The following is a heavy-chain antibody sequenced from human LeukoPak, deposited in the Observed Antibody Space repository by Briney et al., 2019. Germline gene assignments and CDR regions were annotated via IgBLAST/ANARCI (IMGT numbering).Heavy chain of an antibody. V-gene: IGHV4-39*07. CDR3: ARGPITMGY. CDR1: GGSISSSSYY. J-gene: IGHJ4*02. CDR2: INHSGST. Sequence: PSETLSLTCTVSGGSISSSSYYWSWIRQPPGKGLEWIGEINHSGSTNYNPSLKSRVTISVDTSKNQFSLKLSSVTAADTAVYYCARGPITMGYWGQGTLVTVSS. D-gene: IGHD3-10*01.